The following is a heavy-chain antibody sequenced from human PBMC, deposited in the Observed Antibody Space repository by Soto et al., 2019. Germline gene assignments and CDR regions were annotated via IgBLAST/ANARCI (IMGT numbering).Heavy chain of an antibody. CDR2: INGSGGST. V-gene: IGHV3-23*01. CDR1: GFTFSSYA. D-gene: IGHD5-12*01. Sequence: GGSLRLSCAASGFTFSSYAMSWVRQAPGKGLEWVSAINGSGGSTYYADSVKGRFTISRDNSKNTLYLQMNSLRAEDTAVYYCASGRDGYNCDYWGQGTLVTVSS. J-gene: IGHJ4*02. CDR3: ASGRDGYNCDY.